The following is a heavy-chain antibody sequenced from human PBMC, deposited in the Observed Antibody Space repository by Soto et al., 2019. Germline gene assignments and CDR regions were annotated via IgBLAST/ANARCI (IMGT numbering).Heavy chain of an antibody. J-gene: IGHJ4*02. V-gene: IGHV3-72*01. CDR3: TVWGMGTDFAAA. D-gene: IGHD3-16*01. CDR1: GFTFSDYY. Sequence: EVQLVESGGGLVQPGGSLRLSCAASGFTFSDYYMDWVRQAPGKGLEWVGRSKNKADSYTTEYAASAKGRFSISRDASKNSLYLQMNSLTTEDTAVYYCTVWGMGTDFAAAWGQGILVTVSS. CDR2: SKNKADSYTT.